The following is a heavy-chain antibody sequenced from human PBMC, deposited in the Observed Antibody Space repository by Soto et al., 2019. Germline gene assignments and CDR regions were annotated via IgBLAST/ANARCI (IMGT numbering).Heavy chain of an antibody. J-gene: IGHJ4*02. CDR3: ARGPLVVLNYFES. CDR2: IFPLTDTP. CDR1: GSTFWNYP. V-gene: IGHV1-69*08. Sequence: QVQLVQSGTEVKKPGSSVKVSCKASGSTFWNYPINRVRQAPGQGLEWMGSIFPLTDTPDYAQNFQARLTITADKSTSTAYMELSSLTFDDTAIYFCARGPLVVLNYFESWGQGTLVTVSS.